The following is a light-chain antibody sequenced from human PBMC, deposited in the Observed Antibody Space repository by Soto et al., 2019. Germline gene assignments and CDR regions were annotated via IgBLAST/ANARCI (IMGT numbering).Light chain of an antibody. Sequence: DIQMTQSPSTLSTSIGDRVTITCRASQSISDSLAWYQQKPGKAPFLLISDASNLERGVPSRFSGSGSGTEFSLTISSLQTDDFATYFCQQSYSFPRTFGQGTKVDIK. CDR2: DAS. CDR3: QQSYSFPRT. CDR1: QSISDS. V-gene: IGKV1-5*01. J-gene: IGKJ1*01.